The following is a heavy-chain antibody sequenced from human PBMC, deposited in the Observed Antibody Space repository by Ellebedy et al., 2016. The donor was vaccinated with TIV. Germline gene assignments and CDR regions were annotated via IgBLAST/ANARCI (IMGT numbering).Heavy chain of an antibody. D-gene: IGHD1-26*01. V-gene: IGHV1-46*01. J-gene: IGHJ6*02. CDR2: INPSGGST. CDR3: ARDSIVRATPFYYYGMDV. CDR1: GYTFTRYY. Sequence: ASVKVSCKASGYTFTRYYMHWVRQAPGQGLEWMGIINPSGGSTSYAQKFQGRVTMTRDTSTSTVYMELSSLRSEDTAVYYCARDSIVRATPFYYYGMDVWGQGTTVTVSS.